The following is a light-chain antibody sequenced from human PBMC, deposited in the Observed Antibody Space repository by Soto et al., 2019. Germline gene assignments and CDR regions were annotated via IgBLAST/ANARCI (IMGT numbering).Light chain of an antibody. CDR2: KAS. CDR3: QQYNSYSYT. V-gene: IGKV1-5*03. J-gene: IGKJ2*01. Sequence: IQMTQSPSTLSASVGDRVTITCRASQSIRSWLAWYQQKPGKVPKLLIYKASSLESGVPSRFSGSGSGTEFTLTISSLQPDDFATYYCQQYNSYSYTFGQGTKLEIK. CDR1: QSIRSW.